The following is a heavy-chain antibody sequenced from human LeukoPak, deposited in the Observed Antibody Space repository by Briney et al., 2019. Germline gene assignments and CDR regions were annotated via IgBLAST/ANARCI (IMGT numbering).Heavy chain of an antibody. J-gene: IGHJ4*02. V-gene: IGHV3-30*02. Sequence: GGSLRLSCAASGFTFNINGIHWVRQAAGKGPEWVAFIGYDGSNKYYADSVKGRFTISRDNSKNTVYMQMKSLRAEDTAVYYCAKSQSGSFHYFDYWGQGTLVTVSS. CDR1: GFTFNING. CDR3: AKSQSGSFHYFDY. CDR2: IGYDGSNK. D-gene: IGHD1-26*01.